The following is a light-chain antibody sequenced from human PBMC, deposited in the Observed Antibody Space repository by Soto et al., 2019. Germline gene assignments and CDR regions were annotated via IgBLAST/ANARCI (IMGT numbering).Light chain of an antibody. V-gene: IGKV1-8*01. J-gene: IGKJ1*01. CDR1: QGISSY. Sequence: ESGSVSGGASQGISSYLAWYQQKPGKAPKLLIYAASTLQSGVPSRFSGSGSGTDFTLTISCLQSEDFATYYCQQYYSYPWTFGQGTKVDIK. CDR3: QQYYSYPWT. CDR2: AAS.